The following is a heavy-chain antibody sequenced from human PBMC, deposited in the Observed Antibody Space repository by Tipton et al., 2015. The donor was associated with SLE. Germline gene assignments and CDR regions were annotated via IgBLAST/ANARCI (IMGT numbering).Heavy chain of an antibody. J-gene: IGHJ4*02. CDR2: IIHSGVA. CDR3: ARVAPTEVFDY. Sequence: GLVKPSQTLSLTCAVYGESFNGYFWTWIRQPPGKGLEWIAEIIHSGVANYNPSLRSRVTISVDMSKNQVSLKLSSVTAADTAVYYCARVAPTEVFDYWGQGTLVTVSS. V-gene: IGHV4-34*12. CDR1: GESFNGYF. D-gene: IGHD1-1*01.